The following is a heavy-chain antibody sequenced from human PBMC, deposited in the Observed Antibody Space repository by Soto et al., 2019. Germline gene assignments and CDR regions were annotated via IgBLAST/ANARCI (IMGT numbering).Heavy chain of an antibody. CDR1: GFTFSSYG. D-gene: IGHD3-22*01. CDR2: ISYDGSNK. CDR3: AKDYYDSSGYSNWFDP. J-gene: IGHJ5*02. V-gene: IGHV3-30*18. Sequence: XVSLRLSCAASGFTFSSYGMHGVRQAPGKGLEWVAVISYDGSNKYYADSVKGRFTISRDNSKNTLYLQMNSLRAEDTAVYYCAKDYYDSSGYSNWFDPWGQGTLVTVSS.